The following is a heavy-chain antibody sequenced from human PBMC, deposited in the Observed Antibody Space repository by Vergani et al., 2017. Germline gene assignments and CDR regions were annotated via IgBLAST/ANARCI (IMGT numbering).Heavy chain of an antibody. J-gene: IGHJ4*02. CDR3: ANGGNGYGAADC. CDR2: IRYDGSNE. Sequence: QVQLVESGGGVVQPGGSLRLSCAASGFTFSNYGMHWVRQAPGKGRDWVAFIRYDGSNEYYADSVKGRFTISRDNSKNTLYLQMNSLRAEDTAVYYWANGGNGYGAADCWGQGALVAVSS. CDR1: GFTFSNYG. V-gene: IGHV3-30*02. D-gene: IGHD5-12*01.